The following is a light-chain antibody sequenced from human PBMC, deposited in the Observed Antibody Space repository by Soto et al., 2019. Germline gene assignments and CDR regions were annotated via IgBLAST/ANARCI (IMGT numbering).Light chain of an antibody. CDR1: SSDVGIYNY. V-gene: IGLV2-14*01. Sequence: QSALTQPASVSGSPGQSITISCTGTSSDVGIYNYVSWYQQHPGKAPKLIICEVYNRPSGVSNRFSGSKSGNTASLTISGLRPEDEADYYCTSFTTSSIGVFGGGTQLTVL. J-gene: IGLJ7*01. CDR3: TSFTTSSIGV. CDR2: EVY.